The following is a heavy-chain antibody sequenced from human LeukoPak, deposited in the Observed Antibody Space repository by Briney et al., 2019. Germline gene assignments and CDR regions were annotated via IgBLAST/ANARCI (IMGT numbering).Heavy chain of an antibody. J-gene: IGHJ1*01. D-gene: IGHD3-22*01. CDR2: IYYSGNT. CDR1: GGSISSSRYY. V-gene: IGHV4-39*07. CDR3: ARRPRASYYYESSGYYPPPGYFQH. Sequence: SETLSLTCTVSGGSISSSRYYWGWIRQPPGKGLEWIGSIYYSGNTYYNPSLKSRVTISVDTSKNQFSLKLSSVTAAGTAVYYWARRPRASYYYESSGYYPPPGYFQHWGQGTLVTVSS.